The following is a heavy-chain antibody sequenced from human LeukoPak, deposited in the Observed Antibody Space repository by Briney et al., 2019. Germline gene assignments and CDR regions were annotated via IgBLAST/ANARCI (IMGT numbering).Heavy chain of an antibody. CDR2: ISYDGSNK. D-gene: IGHD3-16*01. CDR3: ARDPHYDYVWGTSYYFDY. V-gene: IGHV3-30*04. Sequence: GGSLRLSCAASGFTFSSYAMHWVRQAPGKGLEWGAVISYDGSNKYYADSVKGRFTISRDNSKNTLYLQMNSLRAEDTAVYYCARDPHYDYVWGTSYYFDYWGQGTLVTVSS. J-gene: IGHJ4*02. CDR1: GFTFSSYA.